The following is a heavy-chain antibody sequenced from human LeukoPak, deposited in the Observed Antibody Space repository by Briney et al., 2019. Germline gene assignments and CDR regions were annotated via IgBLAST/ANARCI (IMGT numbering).Heavy chain of an antibody. CDR1: GYTFTSYY. J-gene: IGHJ4*02. CDR2: INPNSGGT. V-gene: IGHV1-2*02. CDR3: ARAAHRYYDSSGPFDY. Sequence: ASVKVSCKASGYTFTSYYMHWVRQAPGQGLEWMGWINPNSGGTNYAQKFQGRVTMTRDTSISTAYMELSRLRSDDTAVYYCARAAHRYYDSSGPFDYWGQGTLVTVSS. D-gene: IGHD3-22*01.